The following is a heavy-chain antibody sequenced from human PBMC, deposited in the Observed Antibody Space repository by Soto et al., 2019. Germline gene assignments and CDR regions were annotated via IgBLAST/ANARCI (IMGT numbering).Heavy chain of an antibody. J-gene: IGHJ4*02. V-gene: IGHV1-18*01. Sequence: QVQLVQSGAEVKKPGASVKVSCKASGYTFTSYGISWVRQAPGQGLEWMGWISAYNGNTNYAQKLQGRVTMTTDTATRTAYMELRSLRSDDTAVYYCARGVYYDFCSGNSLGYYFDYWGQGTLVTVSS. CDR1: GYTFTSYG. D-gene: IGHD3-3*01. CDR2: ISAYNGNT. CDR3: ARGVYYDFCSGNSLGYYFDY.